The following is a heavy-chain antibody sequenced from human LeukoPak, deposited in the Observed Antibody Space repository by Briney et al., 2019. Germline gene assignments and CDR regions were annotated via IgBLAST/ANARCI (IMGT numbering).Heavy chain of an antibody. V-gene: IGHV4-30-2*01. Sequence: SETLSLTCAVSGGSISSGGYSWSWIRQPPGKGLEWIGYIYHSGSTYYNPSLKSRVTISVDRSKNQFSLKLSSVTAADTAVYYCARAVTYYDYVWGSCRYNWFDPWGQGTLVTVSS. CDR3: ARAVTYYDYVWGSCRYNWFDP. D-gene: IGHD3-16*02. J-gene: IGHJ5*02. CDR2: IYHSGST. CDR1: GGSISSGGYS.